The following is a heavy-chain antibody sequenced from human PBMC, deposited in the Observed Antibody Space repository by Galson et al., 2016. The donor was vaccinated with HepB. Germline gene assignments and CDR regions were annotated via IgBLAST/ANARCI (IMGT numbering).Heavy chain of an antibody. CDR1: GFTISSYG. J-gene: IGHJ5*02. Sequence: SLRLSCAAFGFTISSYGIHWVRQVPGKALEWVALIWHDGSNKLYADPVKGRFTTSRDNSKNTLYLQMNRLTVEDTAVYYCARDRFCSNTRCYGWLDPWGQGTLVTVSS. CDR2: IWHDGSNK. CDR3: ARDRFCSNTRCYGWLDP. D-gene: IGHD2-2*01. V-gene: IGHV3-33*08.